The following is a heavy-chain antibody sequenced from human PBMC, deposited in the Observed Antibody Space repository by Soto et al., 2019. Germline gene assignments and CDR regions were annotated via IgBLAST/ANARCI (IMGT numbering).Heavy chain of an antibody. CDR1: GFTFYNYA. D-gene: IGHD5-12*01. CDR3: ARVGGRGYSGYDSN. J-gene: IGHJ4*02. CDR2: ISGGGDGT. V-gene: IGHV3-23*01. Sequence: GGSLRLSCAASGFTFYNYAMDWVRQAPGKGLEWVSTISGGGDGTYYADSVKGRFTISRDNSRNTVYLQMNSLRAEDTAVYYCARVGGRGYSGYDSNWGQGTLVTVSS.